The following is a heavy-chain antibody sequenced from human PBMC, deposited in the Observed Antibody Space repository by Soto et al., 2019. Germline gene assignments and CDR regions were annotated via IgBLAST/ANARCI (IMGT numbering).Heavy chain of an antibody. V-gene: IGHV4-34*01. D-gene: IGHD2-21*02. CDR2: INHSGTI. CDR1: GGSFSGYY. Sequence: SETLSLTCAVYGGSFSGYYWTWIRQPPGKGLEWIGEINHSGTINFNPSLESRLTISLDTSKKHFSLKLSSVTDADTAAYYCARADRTLVTSYSLDVWGRGTTVTVSS. CDR3: ARADRTLVTSYSLDV. J-gene: IGHJ6*02.